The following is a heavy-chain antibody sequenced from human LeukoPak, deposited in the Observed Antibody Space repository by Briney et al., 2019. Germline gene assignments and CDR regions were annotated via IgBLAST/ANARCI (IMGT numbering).Heavy chain of an antibody. CDR2: IYYRSKWYS. V-gene: IGHV6-1*01. D-gene: IGHD3-22*01. J-gene: IGHJ4*02. Sequence: SQTLSLTCVISGDSVSRDSRPWTWIRQSPSRGLEWLGRIYYRSKWYSDYAVSVKSRVVIIPDTSKNQFSLQLKSVTPEDTAVYFCARAGRDHFDSSGYPDYWGQGTLVTVSS. CDR1: GDSVSRDSRP. CDR3: ARAGRDHFDSSGYPDY.